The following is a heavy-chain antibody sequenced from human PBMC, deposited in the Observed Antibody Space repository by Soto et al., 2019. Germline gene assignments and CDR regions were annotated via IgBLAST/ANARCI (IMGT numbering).Heavy chain of an antibody. D-gene: IGHD3-16*01. J-gene: IGHJ6*02. CDR1: GFTFSRYW. V-gene: IGHV3-74*01. Sequence: EVQLVESGGGLVLPGGSLRLSCAASGFTFSRYWMHWVRQAPGKGLVWVSRISSYGSDTHYADSVKGRFTISRDNAKNTLSLQMNSLRADDTAVYYCASNYAYAEGYYWYGIDVWGQGTTVTVSS. CDR2: ISSYGSDT. CDR3: ASNYAYAEGYYWYGIDV.